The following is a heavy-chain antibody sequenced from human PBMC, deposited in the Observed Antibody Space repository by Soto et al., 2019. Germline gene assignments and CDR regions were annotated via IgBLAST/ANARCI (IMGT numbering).Heavy chain of an antibody. CDR2: ISAYNGNT. V-gene: IGHV1-18*01. D-gene: IGHD5-12*01. J-gene: IGHJ4*02. CDR3: ARAMGPIVLYRGHDSVPDY. Sequence: QVPLVQSGAEVKKPGASVKVSCKASGYTFTSYGISWVRLAPGQGLEWMGWISAYNGNTNYAQKLQGRVTMTTDTSTSTAYMELRSLRSDDTAVYYCARAMGPIVLYRGHDSVPDYWGQGTLVTVSS. CDR1: GYTFTSYG.